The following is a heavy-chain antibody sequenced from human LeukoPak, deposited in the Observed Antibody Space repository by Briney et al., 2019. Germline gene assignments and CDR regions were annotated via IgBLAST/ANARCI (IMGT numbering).Heavy chain of an antibody. CDR2: INYSGST. CDR3: ARRPQSYIDV. V-gene: IGHV4-39*01. Sequence: SETLSLTCTVSGGSISSSSYYWGWIRQPPGKGLEWIGSINYSGSTYYDPSLKSRVTISVDTSKNQFSLKLSSVTAADTAVYYCARRPQSYIDVWGKGTTVTVSS. J-gene: IGHJ6*03. CDR1: GGSISSSSYY.